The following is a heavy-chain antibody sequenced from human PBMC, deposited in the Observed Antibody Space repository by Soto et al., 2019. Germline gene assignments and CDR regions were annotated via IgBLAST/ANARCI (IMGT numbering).Heavy chain of an antibody. Sequence: SETLSLTCTVSGGSISSYYWSWIRQPPGKGLEWIGYVYYTGTTTYSPSLKSRVTISVDTSMNQISLKLSSVTAADTAFYYCARLGGYYQSLDTWGQGTLVTVSS. V-gene: IGHV4-59*08. CDR2: VYYTGTT. CDR1: GGSISSYY. CDR3: ARLGGYYQSLDT. D-gene: IGHD3-22*01. J-gene: IGHJ5*02.